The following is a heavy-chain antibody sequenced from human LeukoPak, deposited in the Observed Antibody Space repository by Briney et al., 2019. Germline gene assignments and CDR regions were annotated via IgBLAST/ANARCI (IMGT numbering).Heavy chain of an antibody. CDR1: GFTFSSYA. CDR2: ISGSGGST. D-gene: IGHD5-18*01. J-gene: IGHJ6*02. Sequence: GGSLRLSCAASGFTFSSYAMSWVRRAPGKGLEWVSAISGSGGSTYYADSVKGRFTISRDNSKNTLYLQMNSLRAEDTAVYYCAKGHGYSYGSYYYYYYGMDVWGQGTTVTVSS. V-gene: IGHV3-23*01. CDR3: AKGHGYSYGSYYYYYYGMDV.